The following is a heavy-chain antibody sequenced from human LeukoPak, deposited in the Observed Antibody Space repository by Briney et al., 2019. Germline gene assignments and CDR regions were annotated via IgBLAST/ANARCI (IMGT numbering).Heavy chain of an antibody. CDR2: IKSKTDGGTT. CDR1: GFTFSNAW. Sequence: GGPLRLSCAASGFTFSNAWMSWVRQAPGKGLEWVGRIKSKTDGGTTDYAAPVKGRFTISRDDSKNTLYLQMNSLKTEDTAVYYCTTDNYYDSSGYYYYMDVWGKGTTVTVSS. V-gene: IGHV3-15*01. D-gene: IGHD3-22*01. CDR3: TTDNYYDSSGYYYYMDV. J-gene: IGHJ6*03.